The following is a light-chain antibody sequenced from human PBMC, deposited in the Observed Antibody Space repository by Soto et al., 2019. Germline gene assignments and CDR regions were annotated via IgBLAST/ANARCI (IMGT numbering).Light chain of an antibody. CDR2: GAS. Sequence: EIVLTQSPGTLSLSPGERSTLSCRASQSVTSTYLAWYQQKPGXAPXXLIYGASSRAIGIPDRFSGSVSGSDFILTINRLEPEDFAVDYCQQYGSSHTFGQGTRLEIK. CDR3: QQYGSSHT. CDR1: QSVTSTY. V-gene: IGKV3-20*01. J-gene: IGKJ5*01.